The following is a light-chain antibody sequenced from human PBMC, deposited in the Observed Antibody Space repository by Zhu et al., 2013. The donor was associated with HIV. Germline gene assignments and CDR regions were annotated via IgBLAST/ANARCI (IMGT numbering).Light chain of an antibody. Sequence: SYKLTQPPSVSVSSGQTANIACSGDKLGDKYVSWYQKKPGQPPVLVLYQDSKRPSGIPERFSGSNSGNTATLTISGTQAMDEADFYCQAWDKHAVYFGGGTELTVI. V-gene: IGLV3-1*01. CDR3: QAWDKHAVY. J-gene: IGLJ2*01. CDR1: KLGDKY. CDR2: QDS.